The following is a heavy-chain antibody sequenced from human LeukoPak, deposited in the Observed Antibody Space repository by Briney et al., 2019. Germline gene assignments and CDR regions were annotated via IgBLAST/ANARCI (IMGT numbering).Heavy chain of an antibody. CDR2: IHTSGSN. Sequence: PSETLSLACAVSGVSISPYYWAWIRQPPGKGLEWIGYIHTSGSNNQYPSLKSRVTISVDTSKNQFSLKLSSVTAADTAVYYCARGSAYYDILTGKNWFDPWGQGTLVTVSS. CDR3: ARGSAYYDILTGKNWFDP. CDR1: GVSISPYY. V-gene: IGHV4-4*09. D-gene: IGHD3-9*01. J-gene: IGHJ5*02.